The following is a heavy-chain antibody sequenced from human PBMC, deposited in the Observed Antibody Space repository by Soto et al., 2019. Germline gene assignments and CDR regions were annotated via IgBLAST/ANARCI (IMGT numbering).Heavy chain of an antibody. D-gene: IGHD3-9*01. Sequence: QVQLVQSGAEVKKPGSSVKVSCKASGGTFSSYTINWVRQAPGQGLEWMGRIIPIHGIANNAQKFQDRVTFTADKSTGTAYMGLSSLRSDDTAVYYGAGAHDILPGYWAFGGPGPLVPVSS. J-gene: IGHJ4*02. V-gene: IGHV1-69*02. CDR1: GGTFSSYT. CDR3: AGAHDILPGYWAF. CDR2: IIPIHGIA.